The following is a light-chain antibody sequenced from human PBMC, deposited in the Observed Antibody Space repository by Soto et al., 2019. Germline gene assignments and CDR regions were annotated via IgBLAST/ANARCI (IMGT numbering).Light chain of an antibody. V-gene: IGLV2-23*02. CDR2: EVS. J-gene: IGLJ3*02. Sequence: QSALTQPASVSGSLGQSISISCTGTSSDIGSYNLVSWYQQYPGKAPKLMILEVSERPSGVSNRFSGSKSGDTASLTISGLQAEDEADYYCCSYAGSGKVVFGGGTKHTVL. CDR1: SSDIGSYNL. CDR3: CSYAGSGKVV.